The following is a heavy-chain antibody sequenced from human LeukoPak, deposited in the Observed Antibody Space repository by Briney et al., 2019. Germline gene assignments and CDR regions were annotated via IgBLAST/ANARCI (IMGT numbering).Heavy chain of an antibody. Sequence: GASVKVSCKASGYTFTSYDLNWVRQATGQGLEWMGWMNPNSGNKGYAQKFQGRVTMTRNTSISTAYMELSSLRSEDTAVYYCARFYYDNSGYLFFDSWGQGTLVTVSS. D-gene: IGHD3-22*01. J-gene: IGHJ4*02. CDR1: GYTFTSYD. CDR2: MNPNSGNK. CDR3: ARFYYDNSGYLFFDS. V-gene: IGHV1-8*01.